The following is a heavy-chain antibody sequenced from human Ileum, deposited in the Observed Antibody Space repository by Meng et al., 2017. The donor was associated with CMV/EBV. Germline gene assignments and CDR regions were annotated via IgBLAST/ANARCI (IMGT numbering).Heavy chain of an antibody. CDR3: AREGPTDWGRALDY. D-gene: IGHD7-27*01. J-gene: IGHJ4*02. Sequence: LQEPGPGLVKPSETLPLTCTVSGGSMSSYYWSWIRQPAGKGLEWIGRIYTSGSSNYNSSLKSRVTMSVDTSKNQFSMKLNSVTAADTAVYYCAREGPTDWGRALDYWGQGTLVTVSS. CDR1: GGSMSSYY. V-gene: IGHV4-4*07. CDR2: IYTSGSS.